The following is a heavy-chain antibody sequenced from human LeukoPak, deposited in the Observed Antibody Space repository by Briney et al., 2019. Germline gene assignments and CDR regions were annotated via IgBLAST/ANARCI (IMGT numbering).Heavy chain of an antibody. CDR3: AKDREYSGYEYFDY. D-gene: IGHD5-12*01. CDR2: IRYDGSNK. J-gene: IGHJ4*02. Sequence: PGGSLRLSCAASGFTFSSYGMHWVRQAPGKGLDWVAFIRYDGSNKYYADSVKGRFTISRDNSKNTLYLQMNSLRAEDTAVYYCAKDREYSGYEYFDYWGQGTLVTVSS. CDR1: GFTFSSYG. V-gene: IGHV3-30*02.